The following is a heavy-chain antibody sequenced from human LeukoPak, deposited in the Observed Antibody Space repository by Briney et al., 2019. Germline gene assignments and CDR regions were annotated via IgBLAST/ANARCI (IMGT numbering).Heavy chain of an antibody. Sequence: SETLSLTCTVSGGSISSSSYYWGWIRQPPGKGLGWIGSIYYSGSTYYNPSLKSRVTISVDTSKNQFSLKLSSVTAADTAVYYCARRISSNCSGGSCPYYYYYYMDVWGKGTTVTVSS. D-gene: IGHD2-15*01. CDR2: IYYSGST. J-gene: IGHJ6*03. CDR1: GGSISSSSYY. V-gene: IGHV4-39*01. CDR3: ARRISSNCSGGSCPYYYYYYMDV.